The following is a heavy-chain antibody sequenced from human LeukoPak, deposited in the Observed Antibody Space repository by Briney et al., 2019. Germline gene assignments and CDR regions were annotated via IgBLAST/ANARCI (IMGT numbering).Heavy chain of an antibody. V-gene: IGHV3-30*18. D-gene: IGHD2-21*02. CDR1: GFTFSSYG. Sequence: PGGSLRLSCAASGFTFSSYGMHWVRQAPGKGLEWVAVISYDGSNKYYADSVKGRFTISRDNSKNTLYLQMNSLRAEDTAVYYCAKVPDRGDYYFDYWGQGTLVTVSS. CDR2: ISYDGSNK. CDR3: AKVPDRGDYYFDY. J-gene: IGHJ4*02.